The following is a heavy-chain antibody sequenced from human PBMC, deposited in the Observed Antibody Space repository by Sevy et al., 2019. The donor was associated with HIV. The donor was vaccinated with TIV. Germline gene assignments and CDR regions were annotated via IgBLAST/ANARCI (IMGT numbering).Heavy chain of an antibody. CDR2: SDPEDGER. CDR1: RYSFNKFS. Sequence: ASVKVSCRISRYSFNKFSMHWVRQAPGKGLEWMGSSDPEDGERIYAQKFQGRFSMTEDTSTDTAYMELSSLRPDDTAVYYCAITREYYSDTSGYFDYWGQGTLVTVSS. D-gene: IGHD3-22*01. CDR3: AITREYYSDTSGYFDY. V-gene: IGHV1-24*01. J-gene: IGHJ4*02.